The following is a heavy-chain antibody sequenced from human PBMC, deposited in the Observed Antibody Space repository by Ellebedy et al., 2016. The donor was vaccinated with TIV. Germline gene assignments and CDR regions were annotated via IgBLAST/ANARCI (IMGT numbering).Heavy chain of an antibody. CDR1: GYTFITYA. V-gene: IGHV1-18*01. J-gene: IGHJ4*02. D-gene: IGHD3-22*01. Sequence: AASVKVSCKASGYTFITYAMSWVRQAPGQGLEWMGWINTFNGKTNYAQKFQGRVTVTEDTSTDTAYLELSSLRSEDTAVYYCATDVGYYYDTSGFYAPFDFWGQGTLVIVSS. CDR3: ATDVGYYYDTSGFYAPFDF. CDR2: INTFNGKT.